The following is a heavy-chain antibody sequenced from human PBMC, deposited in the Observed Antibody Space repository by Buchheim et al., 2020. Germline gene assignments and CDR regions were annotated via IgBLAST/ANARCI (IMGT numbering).Heavy chain of an antibody. J-gene: IGHJ6*02. CDR2: IWYDGSNT. V-gene: IGHV3-33*06. CDR3: AKYSSTTNYYYGMDV. CDR1: GFTFSSYG. D-gene: IGHD6-13*01. Sequence: QVQLVESGGGVVQPGRSLRLSCAASGFTFSSYGMHWVRQSPGKGLVWVAIIWYDGSNTYYADSVKGRFTISRDNSKNTLYLQMNSLRAEDKAVYYCAKYSSTTNYYYGMDVWGQGT.